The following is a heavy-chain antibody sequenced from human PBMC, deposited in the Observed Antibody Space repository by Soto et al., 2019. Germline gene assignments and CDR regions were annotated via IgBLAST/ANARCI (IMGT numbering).Heavy chain of an antibody. CDR2: IDPSDSYT. D-gene: IGHD2-2*02. V-gene: IGHV5-10-1*01. CDR1: GYSFTSYW. Sequence: VESLKISCKGSGYSFTSYWISWVRQMPGKGLEWIGRIDPSDSYTNYSPSFQGHVTISADKSISTAYLQWSSLKASDTAMYYCARPSAIQYPAGIPYYGMDVWGQGTTVTVSS. J-gene: IGHJ6*02. CDR3: ARPSAIQYPAGIPYYGMDV.